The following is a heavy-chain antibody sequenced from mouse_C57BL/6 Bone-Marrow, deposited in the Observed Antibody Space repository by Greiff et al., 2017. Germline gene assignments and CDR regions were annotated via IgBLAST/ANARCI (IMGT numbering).Heavy chain of an antibody. D-gene: IGHD2-3*01. CDR1: GFNIKDYY. CDR3: TTNNYEGDQAWCAY. CDR2: IDPEDGDT. Sequence: VQLQQSGAELVRPGASVKLSCTASGFNIKDYYMHWVKQRPEQGLEWIGRIDPEDGDTEYAPKFQGKATMTADTSSNTAYLQRSSLTSEDTAVYYCTTNNYEGDQAWCAYWGQGTLVTVSA. V-gene: IGHV14-1*01. J-gene: IGHJ3*01.